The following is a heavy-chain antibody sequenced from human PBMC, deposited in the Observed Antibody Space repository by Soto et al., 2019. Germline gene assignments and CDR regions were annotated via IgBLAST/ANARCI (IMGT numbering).Heavy chain of an antibody. CDR3: AKDRLAGGFDY. D-gene: IGHD3-16*01. CDR1: GFTFSSYW. CDR2: VNTTAGTT. V-gene: IGHV3-74*01. J-gene: IGHJ4*02. Sequence: GGSLRLSCAASGFTFSSYWMHWVRQAPGKGLEWVSRVNTTAGTTCYTDSVKGRFTISRDNSRNTVYLQMNSLRADDTAVYYCAKDRLAGGFDYWGQGTLVTVSS.